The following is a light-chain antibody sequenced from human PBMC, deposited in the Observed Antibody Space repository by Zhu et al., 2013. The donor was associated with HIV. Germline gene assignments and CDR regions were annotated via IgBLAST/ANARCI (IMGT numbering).Light chain of an antibody. V-gene: IGKV3-15*01. CDR3: QQRIGLPVT. CDR1: QGVNSK. Sequence: EIVMTQSPATLSVSPGERATLSCRASQGVNSKLAWYQQRPGQSPRLLIYGASTRATGIPARFSGRGSGTEFTLTISSLQSEDFAVYFCQQRIGLPVTFGPGTKVLI. J-gene: IGKJ3*01. CDR2: GAS.